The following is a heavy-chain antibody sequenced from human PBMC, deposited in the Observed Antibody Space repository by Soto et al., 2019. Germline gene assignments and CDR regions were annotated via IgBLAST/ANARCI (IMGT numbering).Heavy chain of an antibody. CDR1: GGSISTSSYF. V-gene: IGHV4-39*01. Sequence: QLQLQESGPGLVKPSETLSLTCTVSGGSISTSSYFWGWIRQPPGKGLEWIGSIYYSGSTYYHPSRKRGVTISVDTSKNQFSLKLSSVTAADTAVYYCARDYDSSGDYWGQGTLVTVSS. CDR3: ARDYDSSGDY. CDR2: IYYSGST. D-gene: IGHD3-22*01. J-gene: IGHJ4*02.